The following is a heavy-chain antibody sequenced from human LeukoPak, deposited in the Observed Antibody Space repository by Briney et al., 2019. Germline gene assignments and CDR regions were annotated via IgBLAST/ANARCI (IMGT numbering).Heavy chain of an antibody. Sequence: GGSLRLSCAASGFTFSSYAMSWVRQAPGKGLEWVSAISGSGGSTYYADSVKGRFTISRDNSKNTLYPQMNSLRAEDTAVYYCAKDRRRTSGWYVFDYWGQGTLVTVSS. CDR2: ISGSGGST. J-gene: IGHJ4*02. CDR1: GFTFSSYA. D-gene: IGHD6-19*01. V-gene: IGHV3-23*01. CDR3: AKDRRRTSGWYVFDY.